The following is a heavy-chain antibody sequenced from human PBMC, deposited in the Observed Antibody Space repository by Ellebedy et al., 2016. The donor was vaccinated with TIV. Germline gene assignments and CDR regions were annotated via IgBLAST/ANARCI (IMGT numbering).Heavy chain of an antibody. V-gene: IGHV3-7*03. CDR1: GFIFSDCW. J-gene: IGHJ6*02. CDR3: ARTGYGYHGMDV. CDR2: IDQGGNAK. D-gene: IGHD5-12*01. Sequence: PGGSLRLSCAASGFIFSDCWMTWVRQAPGKGLEFVANIDQGGNAKHYVDSVKGRFTISRDNAKNSLFMQMNNLRAEDTAVYYCARTGYGYHGMDVWGQGTTVPVSS.